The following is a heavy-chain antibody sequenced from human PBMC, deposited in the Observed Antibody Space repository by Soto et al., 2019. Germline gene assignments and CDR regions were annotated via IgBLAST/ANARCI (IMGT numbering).Heavy chain of an antibody. Sequence: PWGCLGLSFAACGYRLRNAWVDWVRPTPGKGLEWVGRIKSKTDGGTTDYAAPVKGRFTISRDDSKNTLYLQMNSLKTEDTAVYYCTTAPLYTTVTDGHAFDIWGQGTMVTVSS. V-gene: IGHV3-15*07. CDR3: TTAPLYTTVTDGHAFDI. J-gene: IGHJ3*02. CDR2: IKSKTDGGTT. D-gene: IGHD4-17*01. CDR1: GYRLRNAW.